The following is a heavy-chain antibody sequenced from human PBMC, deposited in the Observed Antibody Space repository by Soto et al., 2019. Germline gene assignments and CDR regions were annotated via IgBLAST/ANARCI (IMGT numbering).Heavy chain of an antibody. Sequence: ASVKVSCEAAGYTFTGCYIHWVRQAPGQGLEWMGWINPNSGGTNYAQKFQGRVTMTRDTSISTAYMELSRLRSDDTAVYYCARGARYNWNDNWFDPWGQGTLVTVSS. CDR3: ARGARYNWNDNWFDP. V-gene: IGHV1-2*02. CDR1: GYTFTGCY. J-gene: IGHJ5*02. D-gene: IGHD1-1*01. CDR2: INPNSGGT.